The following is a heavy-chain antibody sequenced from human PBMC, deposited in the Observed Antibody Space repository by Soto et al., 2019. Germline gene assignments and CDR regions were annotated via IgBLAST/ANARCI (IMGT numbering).Heavy chain of an antibody. CDR2: ISCDGSNK. CDR1: GFTFSSYG. V-gene: IGHV3-30*18. D-gene: IGHD3-10*01. Sequence: QVQLVESGGGVVQPGRSLRLSCAASGFTFSSYGMHWVRQAPGKGLEWVAVISCDGSNKYYADSVKGRFTISRDNSKNTLYLQMNSLRAEDTAVYYCAKGSGGAYWGQGTLVTVSS. CDR3: AKGSGGAY. J-gene: IGHJ4*02.